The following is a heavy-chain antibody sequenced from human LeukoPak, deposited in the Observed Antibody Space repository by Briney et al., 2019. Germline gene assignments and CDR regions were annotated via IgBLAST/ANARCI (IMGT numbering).Heavy chain of an antibody. CDR2: ISGRSSTI. D-gene: IGHD1-26*01. CDR1: AFTFSDYS. CDR3: ARDRIKSGSYYFDY. V-gene: IGHV3-48*01. J-gene: IGHJ4*02. Sequence: GSLRLSCAASAFTFSDYSMNWVRQAPGKGLEWISYISGRSSTIYYADSVKGRFTISRGNAKNSMYLQMNSLRAEDTAVYYCARDRIKSGSYYFDYWGQGTLVTVSS.